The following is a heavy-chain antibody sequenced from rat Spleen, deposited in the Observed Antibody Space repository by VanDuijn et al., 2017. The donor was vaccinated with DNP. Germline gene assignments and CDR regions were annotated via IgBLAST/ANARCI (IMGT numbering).Heavy chain of an antibody. CDR1: GYSITSSYR. CDR3: ARWSDYFDN. J-gene: IGHJ2*01. CDR2: ISYSGHT. V-gene: IGHV3-3*01. Sequence: EVQLQESGPGLVKPSQSLSLTCSVTGYSITSSYRWNWIRKFPGNKLEWMGYISYSGHTDYNPSLRSRISITRDTSKNQFFLQLNSVTTEDTATYYCARWSDYFDNWGQGVMVTVSS.